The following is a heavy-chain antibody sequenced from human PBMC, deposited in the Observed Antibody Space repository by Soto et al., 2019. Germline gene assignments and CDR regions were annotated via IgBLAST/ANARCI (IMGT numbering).Heavy chain of an antibody. CDR1: GFTFSSYS. Sequence: GGSLRLSCAASGFTFSSYSMNWVRQAPGKGLEWVSSISSSSSYIYYADSVKGRFTISRDNAKNSLYLQMNSLRAEDTAVYYCARDPGIVGATFYYYGMDVWGQGTTVTVSS. CDR2: ISSSSSYI. J-gene: IGHJ6*02. D-gene: IGHD1-26*01. V-gene: IGHV3-21*01. CDR3: ARDPGIVGATFYYYGMDV.